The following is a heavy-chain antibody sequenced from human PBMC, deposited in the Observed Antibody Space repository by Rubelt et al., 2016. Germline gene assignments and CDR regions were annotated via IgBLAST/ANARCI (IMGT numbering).Heavy chain of an antibody. CDR1: GGSFSDYF. CDR3: ARPGMTTMTDRGTYFPYAMDV. Sequence: QVQLQQWGAGLLKSSETLSQTCAVYGGSFSDYFWSWIRQSPGKGLEWIGEINDGGSTHYKSSLKGRVPITVDTSTDQYSLKIGAGTAADTAVYYCARPGMTTMTDRGTYFPYAMDVWGQGTSVTVSS. CDR2: INDGGST. D-gene: IGHD4-17*01. V-gene: IGHV4-34*02. J-gene: IGHJ6*02.